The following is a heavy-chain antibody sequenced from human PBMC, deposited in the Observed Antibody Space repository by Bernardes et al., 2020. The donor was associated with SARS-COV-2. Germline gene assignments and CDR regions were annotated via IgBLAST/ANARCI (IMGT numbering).Heavy chain of an antibody. V-gene: IGHV4-38-2*01. CDR1: GYSISSGYY. CDR2: IYHSGST. J-gene: IGHJ4*02. D-gene: IGHD4-17*01. CDR3: ASHLADTVNFDY. Sequence: SETLSLTCAVSGYSISSGYYWGWIRQPPGKGLEWIGSIYHSGSTYYNPSLKSRVTISVDTSKNQFSLKLSSVTAADTAVYYCASHLADTVNFDYWGQGTLVTVSS.